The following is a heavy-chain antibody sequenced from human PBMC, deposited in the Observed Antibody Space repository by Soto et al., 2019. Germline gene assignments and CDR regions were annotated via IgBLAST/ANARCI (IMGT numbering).Heavy chain of an antibody. CDR1: SGSISSSNW. CDR3: ARSPRGGSYPYYYMDV. Sequence: QVQLQESGPGLVKPSGTLSLTCAVSSGSISSSNWWSWVRQPPGKGLEWIGEIYHSGSTNYNPSLKRRVTIPVDKSKNQFSLKLSSVTAADTAVYYCARSPRGGSYPYYYMDVWGKGTTVTVSS. CDR2: IYHSGST. J-gene: IGHJ6*03. D-gene: IGHD3-16*02. V-gene: IGHV4-4*02.